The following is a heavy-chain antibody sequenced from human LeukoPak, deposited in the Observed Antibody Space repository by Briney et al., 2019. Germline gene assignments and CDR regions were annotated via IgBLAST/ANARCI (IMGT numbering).Heavy chain of an antibody. J-gene: IGHJ4*02. CDR2: INHSGST. Sequence: PSETLSLTCAVYGGSFSGYHWSWIRQPPGKGLEWIGEINHSGSTNYNPSLKSRVAISVDTSKNQFSLKVSSVTAADTAVYYCARGNYDYYDHWGQRTLVTVSS. D-gene: IGHD1-7*01. CDR1: GGSFSGYH. V-gene: IGHV4-34*01. CDR3: ARGNYDYYDH.